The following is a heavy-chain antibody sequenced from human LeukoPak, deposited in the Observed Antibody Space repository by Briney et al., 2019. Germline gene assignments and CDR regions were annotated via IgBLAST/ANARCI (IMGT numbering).Heavy chain of an antibody. CDR3: AWTVCSSTSRPVCYFDY. CDR2: IYPGDSDT. CDR1: GYSFTSYW. D-gene: IGHD2-2*01. J-gene: IGHJ4*02. V-gene: IGHV5-51*01. Sequence: HGESLKISCKGSGYSFTSYWIGWVRQMPGKGLEWMGIIYPGDSDTRYSPSFQGQVTISADKSISTAYLQWSSLKASDTAMYYCAWTVCSSTSRPVCYFDYWGQGTLVTVSS.